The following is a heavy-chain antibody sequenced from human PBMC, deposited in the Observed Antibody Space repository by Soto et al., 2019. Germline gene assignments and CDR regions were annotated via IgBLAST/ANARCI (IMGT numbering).Heavy chain of an antibody. J-gene: IGHJ5*02. D-gene: IGHD3-9*01. CDR2: IYYSGST. CDR3: ASSVRYFDWLLRYNWFDP. V-gene: IGHV4-39*01. Sequence: PSETLSLTCTVSGGSISSSSYYWGWIRQPPGKGLEWIGSIYYSGSTYYNPSLKSRVTISVDTSKNQFSLKLSSVAAADTAVYYCASSVRYFDWLLRYNWFDPRGQGTLVTVSS. CDR1: GGSISSSSYY.